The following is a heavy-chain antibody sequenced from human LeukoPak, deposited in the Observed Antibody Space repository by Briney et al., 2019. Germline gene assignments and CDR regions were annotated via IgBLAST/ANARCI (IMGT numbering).Heavy chain of an antibody. D-gene: IGHD4-17*01. CDR2: IYHSGST. J-gene: IGHJ5*02. V-gene: IGHV4-30-2*01. Sequence: SQTLSLTCAVSGGSISSGGYSWSWIRQPPGKGLGWIGYIYHSGSTYYNPSLKSRVTISVDRSKNQFTLKQSSVTAADTAVYYCARTLYGDYVAFWFDPWGQGTLVTVSS. CDR3: ARTLYGDYVAFWFDP. CDR1: GGSISSGGYS.